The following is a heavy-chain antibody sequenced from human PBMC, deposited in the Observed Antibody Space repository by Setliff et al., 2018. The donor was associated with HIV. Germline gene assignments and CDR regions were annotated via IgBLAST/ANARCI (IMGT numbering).Heavy chain of an antibody. CDR3: ARAVHSPSIYYFVFDY. V-gene: IGHV4-4*02. CDR2: IYHSGST. D-gene: IGHD3-22*01. Sequence: PSETLSLTCAVSGGSISSDNWWSWVRQPPGKGLEWIGEIYHSGSTNYNPSLKSRVTISVDKSKNQFSLRLSSVTAADTAVYYCARAVHSPSIYYFVFDYWGQGTLVTVSS. CDR1: GGSISSDNW. J-gene: IGHJ4*02.